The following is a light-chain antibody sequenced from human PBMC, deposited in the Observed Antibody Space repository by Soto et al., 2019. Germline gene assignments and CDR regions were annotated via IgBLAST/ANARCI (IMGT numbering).Light chain of an antibody. J-gene: IGKJ1*01. CDR1: QSVSSN. CDR2: GAS. CDR3: QQYYSFPRT. Sequence: EIVMTQSPATLSVSPGERATLSCRASQSVSSNLAWYQQKPGQAPRLLIYGASTRATGIPAKFSGGGSGTEFTLTISSLQSEDFATYYCQQYYSFPRTFGQGTKVEIK. V-gene: IGKV3-15*01.